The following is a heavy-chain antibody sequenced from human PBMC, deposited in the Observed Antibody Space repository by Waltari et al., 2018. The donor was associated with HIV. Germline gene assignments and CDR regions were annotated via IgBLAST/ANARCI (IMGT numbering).Heavy chain of an antibody. CDR2: INHSGST. D-gene: IGHD3-10*01. CDR3: ARGGGRGGLVDD. V-gene: IGHV4-34*01. Sequence: QVQLQQWGAGLLKPSETLSLTCAGYGGSFSGYYWSWIRQPPGKGLEWIGEINHSGSTNYNQSLKGRVSISVDTSKNQFSLKLRSVTAADTDVYYCARGGGRGGLVDDWGQGTLVTVSS. J-gene: IGHJ4*02. CDR1: GGSFSGYY.